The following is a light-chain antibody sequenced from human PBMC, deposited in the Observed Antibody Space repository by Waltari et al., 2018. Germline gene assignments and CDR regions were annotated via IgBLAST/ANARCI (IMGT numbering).Light chain of an antibody. J-gene: IGLJ3*02. V-gene: IGLV1-36*01. CDR3: VAWDDSLNGPV. Sequence: QSVLTQPPSVSEAPRQRVTISCSGSSSNIGRNAVNWYQQLPGKAPKLLIYYNDLPPSGVSDRFSGSKSGTSGSLAISGLQSEDEANYYCVAWDDSLNGPVFGGGTRVTVL. CDR1: SSNIGRNA. CDR2: YND.